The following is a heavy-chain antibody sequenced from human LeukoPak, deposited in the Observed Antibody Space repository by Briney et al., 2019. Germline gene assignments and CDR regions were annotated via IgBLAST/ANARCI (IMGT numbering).Heavy chain of an antibody. Sequence: GGSLRLSCAASGFTFSDYYMSWIRQAPGRGLEWVSYISSSSSYTNYADSVKGRFTISRDNAKNSLYLQMNSLRAEDTAVYYCARGHASITMVRGVDYWGQGTLVTVSS. CDR1: GFTFSDYY. CDR3: ARGHASITMVRGVDY. CDR2: ISSSSSYT. J-gene: IGHJ4*02. V-gene: IGHV3-11*05. D-gene: IGHD3-10*01.